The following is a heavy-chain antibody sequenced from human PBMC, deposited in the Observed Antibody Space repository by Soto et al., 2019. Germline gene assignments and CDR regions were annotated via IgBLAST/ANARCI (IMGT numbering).Heavy chain of an antibody. J-gene: IGHJ3*02. Sequence: QVQLVQSGAEVKKPRSSVKVSCKASGGTFSSYAISWVRQAPGQGLEWMGGIIPIFGTANYAQKFQGRVTITADESTSTAYMELSSLRSEDTAVYYCASHDYDSSGYYYVATYGAFDIWGQGTMVTVSS. CDR2: IIPIFGTA. V-gene: IGHV1-69*12. CDR3: ASHDYDSSGYYYVATYGAFDI. D-gene: IGHD3-22*01. CDR1: GGTFSSYA.